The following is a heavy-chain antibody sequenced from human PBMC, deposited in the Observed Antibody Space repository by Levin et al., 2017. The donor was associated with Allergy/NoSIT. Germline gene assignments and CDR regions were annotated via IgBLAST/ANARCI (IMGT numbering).Heavy chain of an antibody. CDR2: ISYDGSNK. V-gene: IGHV3-30-3*01. D-gene: IGHD3-10*01. Sequence: GESLKISCAASGFTFSSYAMHWVRQAPGKGLEWVAVISYDGSNKYYADSVKGRFTISRDNSKNTLYLQMNSLRAEDTAVYYCARDYSEGGYYGSGSFDYWGQGTLVTVSS. CDR3: ARDYSEGGYYGSGSFDY. J-gene: IGHJ4*02. CDR1: GFTFSSYA.